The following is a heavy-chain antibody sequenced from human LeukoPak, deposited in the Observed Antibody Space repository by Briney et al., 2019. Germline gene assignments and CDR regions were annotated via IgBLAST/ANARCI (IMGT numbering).Heavy chain of an antibody. CDR2: IIPILGIA. V-gene: IGHV1-69*04. D-gene: IGHD4-23*01. Sequence: SVNVSCKASGGTFSSYTISWVRQAPGQGLEWMGRIIPILGIANYAQKFQGRVTITADKSTSTAYMELSSLRSEDTAVYYCAREDDYGGKFWAFDIWGQGTMVTVSS. CDR3: AREDDYGGKFWAFDI. J-gene: IGHJ3*02. CDR1: GGTFSSYT.